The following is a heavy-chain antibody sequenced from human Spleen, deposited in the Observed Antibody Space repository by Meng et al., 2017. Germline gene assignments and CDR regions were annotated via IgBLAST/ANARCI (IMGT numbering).Heavy chain of an antibody. J-gene: IGHJ4*02. CDR1: GDSISNGAYY. D-gene: IGHD4-11*01. CDR2: INHSGST. CDR3: ARGPTTMAHDFDY. V-gene: IGHV4-31*03. Sequence: QGQLQASGPGLVKPSKTLSLTCTVSGDSISNGAYYWSWIRQNPGKGLEWIGEINHSGSTNYNPSLESRATISVDTSQNNLSLKLSSVTAADSAVYYCARGPTTMAHDFDYWGQGTLVTVSS.